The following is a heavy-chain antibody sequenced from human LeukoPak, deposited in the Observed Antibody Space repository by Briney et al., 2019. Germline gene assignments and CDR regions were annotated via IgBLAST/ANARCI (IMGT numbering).Heavy chain of an antibody. J-gene: IGHJ6*04. D-gene: IGHD2-15*01. CDR2: RKQDGSEK. CDR3: ARYCSGGSCSSYYYYGMDV. CDR1: GFTFSSYW. Sequence: GGSLRLSCAASGFTFSSYWMSCVREARGKGLEWVGNRKQDGSEKYYVDSVKGRFTISRDNAKNSLYLQMNSLRAEDTAVYYCARYCSGGSCSSYYYYGMDVWGKGTTVTVSS. V-gene: IGHV3-7*03.